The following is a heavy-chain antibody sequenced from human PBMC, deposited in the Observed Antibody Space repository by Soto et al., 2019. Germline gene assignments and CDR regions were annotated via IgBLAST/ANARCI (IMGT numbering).Heavy chain of an antibody. CDR1: GFTFSSYW. CDR3: ARGLSGYYGFDY. D-gene: IGHD5-12*01. Sequence: EVQLVGSGGGLVQFGGSLRLSCAASGFTFSSYWMHWVRQVPGKGLVWVSRIKGDETNTGYADSVKGRFTISRDNVKNTLYLQMNSLRAEDTAVYYCARGLSGYYGFDYWGQGTLVTVSS. V-gene: IGHV3-74*01. CDR2: IKGDETNT. J-gene: IGHJ4*02.